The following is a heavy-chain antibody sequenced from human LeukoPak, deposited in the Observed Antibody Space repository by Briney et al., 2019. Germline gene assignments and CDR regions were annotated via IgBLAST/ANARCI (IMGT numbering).Heavy chain of an antibody. V-gene: IGHV4-59*08. CDR1: GGSISSYY. J-gene: IGHJ3*02. D-gene: IGHD5-24*01. CDR2: IYYSGST. Sequence: SETLSLTCTVSGGSISSYYWSWIRQPPGKGLEWIGYIYYSGSTNYNPSLKSRVTISVDTSKNQFSLKLSSVTAADTAVYYCARPQRGDAFDIWGQGTMVTVSS. CDR3: ARPQRGDAFDI.